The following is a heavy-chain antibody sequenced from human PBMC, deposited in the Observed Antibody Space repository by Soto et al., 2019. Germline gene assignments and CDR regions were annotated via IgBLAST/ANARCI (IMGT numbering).Heavy chain of an antibody. CDR2: INSDGSST. D-gene: IGHD2-2*01. J-gene: IGHJ5*02. Sequence: PGGSLRLSCAASGFTFSSYWMHWVRQAPGKGLVWVSRINSDGSSTSYADSVKGRFTISRDNAKNTLYLQMNSLRAEDTAVYYCAKEPSLVVVPAAMPLVPWFDPWGQGTLVTVSS. V-gene: IGHV3-74*01. CDR3: AKEPSLVVVPAAMPLVPWFDP. CDR1: GFTFSSYW.